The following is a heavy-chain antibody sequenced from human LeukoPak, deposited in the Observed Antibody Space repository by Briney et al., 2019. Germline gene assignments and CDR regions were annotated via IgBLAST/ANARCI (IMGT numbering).Heavy chain of an antibody. J-gene: IGHJ4*02. CDR1: EFTFSNYW. D-gene: IGHD6-19*01. Sequence: GGSLRLSCAASEFTFSNYWMSWVRQAPGKGLEWVANIKHDGSEKYYLDSVKGRFTISRDNAMNSLYLQMNSLRAEDTAVYYCARDQRQCLVLDCWGQGTLVTVSS. CDR3: ARDQRQCLVLDC. CDR2: IKHDGSEK. V-gene: IGHV3-7*05.